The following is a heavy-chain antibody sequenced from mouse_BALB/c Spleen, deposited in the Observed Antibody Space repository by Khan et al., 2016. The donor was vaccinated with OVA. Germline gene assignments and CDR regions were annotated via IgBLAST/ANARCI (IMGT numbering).Heavy chain of an antibody. CDR1: GFSLTSFG. V-gene: IGHV2-3*01. J-gene: IGHJ4*01. CDR3: AKFNPDYYSMDY. Sequence: QVQLKESGPGLVAPSQSLSITCTVSGFSLTSFGVNWVRQPPGKGLEWLGVIWGDGSTNYHSTLKSRLIVSKDNSKSQVFLKLISLQTDDTATYYCAKFNPDYYSMDYWGQGTSVTVSS. CDR2: IWGDGST.